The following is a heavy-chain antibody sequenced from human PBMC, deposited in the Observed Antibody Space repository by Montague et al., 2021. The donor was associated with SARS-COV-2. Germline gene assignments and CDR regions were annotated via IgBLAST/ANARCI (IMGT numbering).Heavy chain of an antibody. Sequence: SETLSLTCAVYGGSFSDYYWSWIRQPPGKGLEWIGEINHRGTSNYNPSLKNRVSISVDTSKNQFSLYLSSVTAADTAVYYCARGRQHFNMIVVVMTGGEYYFDYWGQGTLVTVSS. D-gene: IGHD3-22*01. V-gene: IGHV4-34*01. CDR3: ARGRQHFNMIVVVMTGGEYYFDY. CDR2: INHRGTS. CDR1: GGSFSDYY. J-gene: IGHJ4*02.